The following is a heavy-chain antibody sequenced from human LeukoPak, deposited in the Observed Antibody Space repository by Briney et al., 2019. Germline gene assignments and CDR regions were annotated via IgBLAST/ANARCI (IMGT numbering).Heavy chain of an antibody. CDR2: FDPEDGET. CDR1: GYTLTELS. D-gene: IGHD4-17*01. Sequence: ASVKVSCKVSGYTLTELSMHWVRQAPGKGLEWMGGFDPEDGETIYAQKFQGRITMTEDTSTDTAYMELRSLRSDDTAVYYCARTPAWTVTTSHLDYWGQGTLVTVSS. J-gene: IGHJ4*02. V-gene: IGHV1-24*01. CDR3: ARTPAWTVTTSHLDY.